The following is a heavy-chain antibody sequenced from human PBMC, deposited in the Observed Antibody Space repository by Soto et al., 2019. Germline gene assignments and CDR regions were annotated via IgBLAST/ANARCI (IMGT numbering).Heavy chain of an antibody. CDR2: MSATGGA. V-gene: IGHV4-4*07. CDR1: GDSISNYY. CDR3: TRDQSGTPDI. J-gene: IGHJ6*02. Sequence: SETLSLTCTVSGDSISNYYWTWIRQSAGKGLEWIGRMSATGGAAYNPSLKSRLTLSRDTSKNELSLSLKFVTAADTAVYFCTRDQSGTPDIWGQGTTVTVSS. D-gene: IGHD1-26*01.